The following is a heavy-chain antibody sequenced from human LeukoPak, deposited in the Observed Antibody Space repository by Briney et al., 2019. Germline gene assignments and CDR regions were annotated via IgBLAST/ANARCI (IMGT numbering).Heavy chain of an antibody. D-gene: IGHD1-26*01. V-gene: IGHV1-69*04. CDR1: GGTFNSYG. CDR2: IIPMLGVP. CDR3: ASWVGATQNWFDP. Sequence: SVKVSCKASGGTFNSYGITWVRQAPGQGLEWMGRIIPMLGVPNYAQKFQGRVTITADKSRSTAYMELSSLRSEDTAVYYCASWVGATQNWFDPWGQGTLVTVSS. J-gene: IGHJ5*02.